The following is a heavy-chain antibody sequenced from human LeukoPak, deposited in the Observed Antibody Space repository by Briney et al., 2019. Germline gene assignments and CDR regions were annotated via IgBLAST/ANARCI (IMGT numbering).Heavy chain of an antibody. J-gene: IGHJ4*02. Sequence: SVKVSYTTSGGTFSNYAISWVRQAPGQGLEWMGRIIPIFGTANYAQKFQGRVTIIADQSSSTAYMELSSLRSEDTAMYYCARDKGRYFGSKTYYNDFFDYGGQGTLITVSS. CDR1: GGTFSNYA. V-gene: IGHV1-69*15. D-gene: IGHD3-10*01. CDR3: ARDKGRYFGSKTYYNDFFDY. CDR2: IIPIFGTA.